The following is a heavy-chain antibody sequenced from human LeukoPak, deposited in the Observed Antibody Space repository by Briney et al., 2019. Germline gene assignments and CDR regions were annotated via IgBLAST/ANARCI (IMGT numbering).Heavy chain of an antibody. J-gene: IGHJ4*02. D-gene: IGHD3-10*01. CDR2: INHSGST. V-gene: IGHV4-34*01. CDR1: GGSFSGYY. Sequence: SETLSLTCAVYGGSFSGYYWSWIRQPPGKGLEWIGEINHSGSTNYNPFLKSRVTISVDTSKNQFSLKLSSVTAADTAVYYCARAPRWYYYGSGAPLDYWGQGTLVTVSS. CDR3: ARAPRWYYYGSGAPLDY.